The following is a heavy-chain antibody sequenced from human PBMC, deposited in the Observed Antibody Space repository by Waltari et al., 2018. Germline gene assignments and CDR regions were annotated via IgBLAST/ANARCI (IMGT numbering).Heavy chain of an antibody. CDR2: ISIGGGKL. CDR1: GFRFSTSA. J-gene: IGHJ4*02. CDR3: AKEIRPNDY. V-gene: IGHV3-23*01. Sequence: EVQLLESGGGLVQPGGSLSLSCVVSGFRFSTSAMSWVRPAPGKGLEWVSSISIGGGKLYYADSVKDRFTISREDSKKALYLQLNRLRAEDTGLYYCAKEIRPNDYWGQGTVVTVSS.